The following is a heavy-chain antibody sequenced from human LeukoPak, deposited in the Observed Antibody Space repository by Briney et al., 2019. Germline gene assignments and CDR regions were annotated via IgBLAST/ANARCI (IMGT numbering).Heavy chain of an antibody. J-gene: IGHJ4*02. D-gene: IGHD2-2*01. CDR3: FGLPLTDVPF. V-gene: IGHV3-30*02. CDR1: GLPFSHSG. Sequence: PGGSLRLSCAASGLPFSHSGMHWVRQPQGKGLEWVAFIRYDGSNKYYADSVKGRFTISRDNSKNALYLQMNSLRGEDTAVYYCFGLPLTDVPFGGRGTGSPVSS. CDR2: IRYDGSNK.